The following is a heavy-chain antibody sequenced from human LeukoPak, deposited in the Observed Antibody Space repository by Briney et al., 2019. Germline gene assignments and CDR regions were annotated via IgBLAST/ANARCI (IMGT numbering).Heavy chain of an antibody. CDR3: ARRAGAYSHPYDY. V-gene: IGHV3-53*01. CDR1: RFTFSTYW. CDR2: IYSDNT. D-gene: IGHD4/OR15-4a*01. Sequence: GGSLRLSCAASRFTFSTYWMHWVRQAPGKGLEWVSFIYSDNTHYSDSVKGRFTISRDNSKNTLYLQMNSLRAEDTAVYYCARRAGAYSHPYDYWGQGTLVTVSS. J-gene: IGHJ4*02.